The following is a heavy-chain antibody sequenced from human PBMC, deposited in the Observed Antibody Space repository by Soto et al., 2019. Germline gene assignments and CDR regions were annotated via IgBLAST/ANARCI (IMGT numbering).Heavy chain of an antibody. CDR3: ARGPRDFWSGYYTGPFDY. Sequence: PGGSLRLSCAASGFTVSSNYMSWVRQAPGKGLEWVSVIYSGGSTYYADSVKGRFTISRDNSKNTLYLQMNSLRAEDTAVYYCARGPRDFWSGYYTGPFDYWGQGTLVTVSS. D-gene: IGHD3-3*01. V-gene: IGHV3-66*01. J-gene: IGHJ4*02. CDR1: GFTVSSNY. CDR2: IYSGGST.